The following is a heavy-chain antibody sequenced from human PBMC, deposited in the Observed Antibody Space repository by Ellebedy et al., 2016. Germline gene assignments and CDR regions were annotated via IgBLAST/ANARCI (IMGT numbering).Heavy chain of an antibody. CDR3: TRDRGGYDTFDL. CDR2: ISARSDAK. V-gene: IGHV3-48*04. J-gene: IGHJ3*01. CDR1: GFAFSQYP. D-gene: IGHD5-12*01. Sequence: GGSLRLSXEGSGFAFSQYPMNWVRQAPGKGLEWVSYISARSDAKDYADSVKGRFTISRDNAKNSLHLQMNSLTAEDTAVYYCTRDRGGYDTFDLWGQGTMVTVSS.